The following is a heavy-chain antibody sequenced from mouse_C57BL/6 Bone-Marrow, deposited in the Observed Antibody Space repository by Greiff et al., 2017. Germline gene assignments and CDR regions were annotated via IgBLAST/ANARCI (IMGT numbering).Heavy chain of an antibody. D-gene: IGHD1-1*01. CDR2: IDPENGDT. CDR1: GFNIKDDY. Sequence: EVQLKESGAELVRPGASVKLSCTASGFNIKDDYMHWVKQRPEQGLEWIGWIDPENGDTEYASKFQGKATITAYTSSNTAYLQLSSLTSEDTAVYYCTTVVHYWGQGTTLTVSS. V-gene: IGHV14-4*01. CDR3: TTVVHY. J-gene: IGHJ2*01.